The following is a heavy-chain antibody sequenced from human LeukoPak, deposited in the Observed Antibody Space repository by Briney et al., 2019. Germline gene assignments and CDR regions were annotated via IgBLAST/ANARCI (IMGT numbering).Heavy chain of an antibody. CDR1: GGSISSGGYY. D-gene: IGHD6-6*01. J-gene: IGHJ4*02. CDR2: VFTSGST. Sequence: PSQTLSLTCTVSGGSISSGGYYWSWIWQPAGKGLECIGRVFTSGSTNYNPSLKSRVTISMDKSKNQFSLKLSSVTAADTAVYYCARLYSSASIGVHYFDYWGQGALVTVSS. CDR3: ARLYSSASIGVHYFDY. V-gene: IGHV4-61*02.